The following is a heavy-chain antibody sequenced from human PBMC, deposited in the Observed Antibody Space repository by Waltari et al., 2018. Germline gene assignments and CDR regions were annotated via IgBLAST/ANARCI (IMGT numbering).Heavy chain of an antibody. V-gene: IGHV1-69*04. J-gene: IGHJ5*02. Sequence: QVQLVQSGAEVKKPGSSVKVSCKASGGTFSAYSIGWVRQAPGQGLEWMGGISPILNLVSSAQKFQGRVTLTADESTGIAHMELRSLRSEDTAVYYCAREVTTATYDPWGQGTLVTVSS. CDR1: GGTFSAYS. CDR2: ISPILNLV. CDR3: AREVTTATYDP. D-gene: IGHD4-4*01.